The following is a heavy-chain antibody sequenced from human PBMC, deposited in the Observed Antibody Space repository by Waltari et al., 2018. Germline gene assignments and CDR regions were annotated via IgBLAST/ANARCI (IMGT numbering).Heavy chain of an antibody. D-gene: IGHD6-6*01. CDR1: GGSISSGSYY. Sequence: QVQLQESGPGLVKPSQTLSLTCTVSGGSISSGSYYWSWIRQPAGKGLEWIGSICDSGTTYYNPSLKSRFTTSVDTSKNQFSLKLTSVTASDTAVYYCARSSSSLYGYWGRGTLVTVSS. CDR3: ARSSSSLYGY. J-gene: IGHJ4*02. V-gene: IGHV4-61*02. CDR2: ICDSGTT.